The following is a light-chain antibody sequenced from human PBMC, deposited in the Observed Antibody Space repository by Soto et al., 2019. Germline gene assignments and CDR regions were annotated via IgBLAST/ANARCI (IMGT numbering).Light chain of an antibody. CDR3: QQYNDYWT. CDR2: DAS. Sequence: EIVMTQSPASLSVSPGARATLSCRAGQSVSSSLAWYQQKPGQAPRLLISDASTRATGIPARFSGSGSGTEFTLAISSLQPDDFATYYCQQYNDYWTFGQGTKVDIK. CDR1: QSVSSS. J-gene: IGKJ1*01. V-gene: IGKV3-15*01.